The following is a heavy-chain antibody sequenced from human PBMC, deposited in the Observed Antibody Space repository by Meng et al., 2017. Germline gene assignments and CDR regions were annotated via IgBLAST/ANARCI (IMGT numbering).Heavy chain of an antibody. D-gene: IGHD3-10*02. V-gene: IGHV4-31*03. CDR2: IYYSGST. CDR3: AGVVRGVINFDY. J-gene: IGHJ4*02. Sequence: QLQESVPGLLNPSQALSRTCTVSCGSISSGGYYWGWIRQHPGKGLEWIGYIYYSGSTYYNPSLKSRVTISVDTSKNQFSLKLSSVTAADTAVYYCAGVVRGVINFDYWGQGTLVTVSS. CDR1: CGSISSGGYY.